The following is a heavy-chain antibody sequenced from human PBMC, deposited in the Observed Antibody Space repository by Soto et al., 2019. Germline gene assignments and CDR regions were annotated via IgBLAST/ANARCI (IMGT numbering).Heavy chain of an antibody. Sequence: QVQLVESGGGVVQPGRSLRLSCAASGFTFSSYAMHWVRQAPGKGLGWVAVISYDGSNKYYADSVKGRFTISRDNSKISLYLQLNSLRAEGTAVYYCARTPSHDYGGNARGAFDIWGQGTMVPVSS. V-gene: IGHV3-30-3*01. CDR2: ISYDGSNK. CDR1: GFTFSSYA. J-gene: IGHJ3*02. CDR3: ARTPSHDYGGNARGAFDI. D-gene: IGHD4-17*01.